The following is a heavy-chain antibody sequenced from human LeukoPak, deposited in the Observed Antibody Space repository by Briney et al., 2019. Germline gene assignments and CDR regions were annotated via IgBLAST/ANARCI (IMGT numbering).Heavy chain of an antibody. CDR3: ARTSTVTTVFDY. CDR1: GGSVSSGSYY. V-gene: IGHV4-61*01. CDR2: IYYSGST. D-gene: IGHD4-11*01. Sequence: PSETLSLTCTVSGGSVSSGSYYWSWIRQPPGKGLEWIGYIYYSGSTNYNPSLKSRVTISVDTSKNQFSLKLSSVTAADTAVYYCARTSTVTTVFDYWGQGTLVTVSS. J-gene: IGHJ4*02.